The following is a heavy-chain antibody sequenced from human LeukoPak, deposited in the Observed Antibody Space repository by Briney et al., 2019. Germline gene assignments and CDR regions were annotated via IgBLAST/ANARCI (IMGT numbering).Heavy chain of an antibody. J-gene: IGHJ4*02. Sequence: PGGSLRLSCAASGFTFDDYAMHWVRQAPGKGLEWVSGISWNSGSIGYADSVKGRFTISRDNAKNSLYLQMNSLRAEDTALYYCAKVASSSWRYQAGYFDYWGQGTLVTVSS. CDR2: ISWNSGSI. CDR1: GFTFDDYA. CDR3: AKVASSSWRYQAGYFDY. D-gene: IGHD6-13*01. V-gene: IGHV3-9*01.